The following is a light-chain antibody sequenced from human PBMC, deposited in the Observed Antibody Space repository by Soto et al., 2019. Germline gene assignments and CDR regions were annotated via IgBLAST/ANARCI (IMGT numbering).Light chain of an antibody. CDR3: EAWDDSLNGLYV. V-gene: IGLV1-44*01. J-gene: IGLJ1*01. CDR1: SSNIGSNT. Sequence: QSALTQPPSAPGTPGQRVTISCSGSSSNIGSNTVNWYQQLPGTAPKLLIYSNNQRPSGVPDRFSGSKSGTSASLAISGLQSEDEADYYCEAWDDSLNGLYVFGTGTKVTVL. CDR2: SNN.